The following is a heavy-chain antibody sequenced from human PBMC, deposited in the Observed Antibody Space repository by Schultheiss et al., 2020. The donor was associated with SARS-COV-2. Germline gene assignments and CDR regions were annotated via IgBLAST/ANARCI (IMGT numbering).Heavy chain of an antibody. CDR2: IGYDGGNK. J-gene: IGHJ5*02. D-gene: IGHD3-10*01. CDR3: ARDHGFYYGSNWFDP. V-gene: IGHV3-30*02. Sequence: GESLKISCTASGFSFNTYGMHWVRQTPGKGLEWVAFIGYDGGNKFNADFVEGRHTVSRDNSKNTLYLQLDSLRAEDTGVYYCARDHGFYYGSNWFDPWGQGTLVTVSS. CDR1: GFSFNTYG.